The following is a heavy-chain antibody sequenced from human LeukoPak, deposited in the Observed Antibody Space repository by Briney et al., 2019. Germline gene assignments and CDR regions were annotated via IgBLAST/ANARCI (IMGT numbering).Heavy chain of an antibody. V-gene: IGHV3-30*02. CDR1: GFTFSSYG. J-gene: IGHJ6*03. CDR2: IRYDGSNK. D-gene: IGHD1-1*01. Sequence: GGSLRLSCAASGFTFSSYGMHWVRQAPGKGLEWVAFIRYDGSNKYYADSVKGRFTISRDNSKNTLYLQMNSLRAEDTAVYYCAKDPYLGYFYYYYYMDVWGKGTTVTVSS. CDR3: AKDPYLGYFYYYYYMDV.